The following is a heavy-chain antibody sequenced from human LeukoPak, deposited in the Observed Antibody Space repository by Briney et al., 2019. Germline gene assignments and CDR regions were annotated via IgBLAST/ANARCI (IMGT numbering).Heavy chain of an antibody. CDR2: IIPILGIA. CDR3: ARDPSGGNFPN. Sequence: ASVKVSCKASGYTFTGYYMHWVRQAPGQGLEWMGRIIPILGIANYAQKFQGRVTITADKSTSTAYMELSSLRSEDTAVYYCARDPSGGNFPNWGQGTLVTVSS. V-gene: IGHV1-69*04. CDR1: GYTFTGYY. J-gene: IGHJ4*02. D-gene: IGHD4-23*01.